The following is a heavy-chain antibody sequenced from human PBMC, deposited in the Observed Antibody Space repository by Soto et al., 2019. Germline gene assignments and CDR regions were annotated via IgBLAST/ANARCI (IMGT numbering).Heavy chain of an antibody. CDR2: VSSGGDTK. J-gene: IGHJ4*02. D-gene: IGHD3-22*01. V-gene: IGHV3-48*03. Sequence: GGSRRLSCVASGFTFSSYEMNWVRQAPGKGLEWVSYVSSGGDTKYYADSVRGRFILTRDNAKSSLFLQMNSLRAEDTAFYYCVRDPLGYYDTSGHFDYWGQGALVTVSS. CDR1: GFTFSSYE. CDR3: VRDPLGYYDTSGHFDY.